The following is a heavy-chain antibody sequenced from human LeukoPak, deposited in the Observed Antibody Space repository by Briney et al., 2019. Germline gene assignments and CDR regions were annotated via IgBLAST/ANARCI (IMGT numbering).Heavy chain of an antibody. V-gene: IGHV4-61*01. J-gene: IGHJ6*02. D-gene: IGHD4-11*01. CDR2: IYYSGST. Sequence: SETLSLTCTVSGGSVSSGSYYWSWIRQPPGKGLEWIGYIYYSGSTNYNPPLKSRVTISVDRSKNQFSLKLSSVTAADTAVYYCARVDYRELWGMDVWGQGTTVTVSS. CDR3: ARVDYRELWGMDV. CDR1: GGSVSSGSYY.